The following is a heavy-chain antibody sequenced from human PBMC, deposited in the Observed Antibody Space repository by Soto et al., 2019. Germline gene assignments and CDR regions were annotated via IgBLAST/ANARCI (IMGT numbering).Heavy chain of an antibody. D-gene: IGHD2-2*02. CDR1: GFTFSNYA. J-gene: IGHJ5*02. CDR3: ARGPYTDSSEWFDP. V-gene: IGHV3-23*01. Sequence: PGGSLRLSCAASGFTFSNYAMAWVRQAPGKGLEWVSSISGRGDRTYYADSVKGRFTISRDNSKNTLSLQMNRLRAEDTALYYCARGPYTDSSEWFDPWGREPWSPSPQ. CDR2: ISGRGDRT.